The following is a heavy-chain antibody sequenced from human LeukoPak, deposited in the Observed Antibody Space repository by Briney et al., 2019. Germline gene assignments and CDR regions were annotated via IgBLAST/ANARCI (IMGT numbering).Heavy chain of an antibody. CDR2: ISLTGLT. CDR1: GGSISNTNW. J-gene: IGHJ4*02. Sequence: PSETLSLTCGVSGGSISNTNWWSGVRQFPGQGLEWIGEISLTGLTHYNPSLESRVTVSLDKSKNQLSLNLTSVTAADTAVYFCSRENGAFSPFGYWGQGILVTVLS. D-gene: IGHD3-16*01. V-gene: IGHV4-4*02. CDR3: SRENGAFSPFGY.